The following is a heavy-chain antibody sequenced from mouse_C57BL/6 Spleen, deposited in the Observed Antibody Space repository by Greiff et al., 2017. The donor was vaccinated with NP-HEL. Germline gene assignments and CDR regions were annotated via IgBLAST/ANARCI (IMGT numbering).Heavy chain of an antibody. J-gene: IGHJ2*01. V-gene: IGHV1-19*01. Sequence: EVKLQESGPVLVKPGASVKMSCKASGYTFTDYYMNWVKQSHGKSLEWIGVINPYNGGTSYNQKFKGKATLTVDKSSSTAYMELNSLTSEDSAVYYCARKRDTFYYFDYWGQGTTLTVSS. CDR2: INPYNGGT. CDR1: GYTFTDYY. CDR3: ARKRDTFYYFDY.